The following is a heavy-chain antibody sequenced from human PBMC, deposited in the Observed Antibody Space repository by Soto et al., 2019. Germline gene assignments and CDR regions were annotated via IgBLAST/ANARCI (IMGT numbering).Heavy chain of an antibody. CDR1: VFTFSRQD. D-gene: IGHD5-12*01. CDR2: IIPSFMKQ. V-gene: IGHV1-69*13. J-gene: IGHJ4*02. CDR3: ATNEGRDGYSFDY. Sequence: SVNVSCKACVFTFSRQDMRWVRQAPGQELESMRTIIPSFMKQQYAEKGQYRVTIKEDENTMSAYMELSSLKSEDMAVYYCATNEGRDGYSFDYWGQGTLVTVSS.